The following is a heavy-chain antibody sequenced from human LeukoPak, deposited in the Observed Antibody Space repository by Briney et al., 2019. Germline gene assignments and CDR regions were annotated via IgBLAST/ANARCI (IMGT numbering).Heavy chain of an antibody. D-gene: IGHD3-10*01. CDR2: IYHSGST. CDR3: ARHGSYYNRYWYFDL. V-gene: IGHV4-38-2*02. CDR1: GYSISSGYY. J-gene: IGHJ2*01. Sequence: PSETLSLTCTVSGYSISSGYYWGWIRQPPGKGLEWIGSIYHSGSTYYNPSLKSRVTISVGTSKNQFSLKLSSVTAADTAVYYCARHGSYYNRYWYFDLWGRGTLVTVSS.